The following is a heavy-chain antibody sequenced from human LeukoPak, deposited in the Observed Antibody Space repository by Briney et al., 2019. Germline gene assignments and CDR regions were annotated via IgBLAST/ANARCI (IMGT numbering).Heavy chain of an antibody. Sequence: GASVKVSCKASGYTFTHYGITWVRQAPGQGLEWMGWINPSSGGTDYAQKFQGRVTMTRDTSITTAYMELSRLGSDDTAVYYCAKCSGSGGNCYYFDYWGQGTLVTVSS. J-gene: IGHJ4*02. CDR1: GYTFTHYG. V-gene: IGHV1-2*02. CDR2: INPSSGGT. CDR3: AKCSGSGGNCYYFDY. D-gene: IGHD2-15*01.